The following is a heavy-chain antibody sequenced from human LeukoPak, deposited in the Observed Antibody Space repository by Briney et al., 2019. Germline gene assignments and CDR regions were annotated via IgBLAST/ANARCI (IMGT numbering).Heavy chain of an antibody. CDR1: DYTFTSYG. Sequence: ASVKVSCKASDYTFTSYGISWVRQAPGQGLEWMGWISAYNGNTGYAQKFQGRVTMTTDTSTSTAYMELRSLRSDDTAVYYCARVGSYCTSISCFDYWGQGTLVTVSP. J-gene: IGHJ4*02. V-gene: IGHV1-18*01. CDR2: ISAYNGNT. CDR3: ARVGSYCTSISCFDY. D-gene: IGHD2-2*01.